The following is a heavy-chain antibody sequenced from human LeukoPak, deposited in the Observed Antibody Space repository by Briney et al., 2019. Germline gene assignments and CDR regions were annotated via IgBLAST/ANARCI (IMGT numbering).Heavy chain of an antibody. CDR1: GGSISSYY. CDR3: ARDNPPEAFDI. V-gene: IGHV4-59*01. J-gene: IGHJ3*02. D-gene: IGHD1-14*01. CDR2: IYYSGST. Sequence: PSETLSLTCTVSGGSISSYYWSWIRQPPGKGLEWIGYIYYSGSTNYSPSLKNRVTISVDTSKNQFSLKLSSVTAADTAVYYCARDNPPEAFDIWGQGTRVTVSS.